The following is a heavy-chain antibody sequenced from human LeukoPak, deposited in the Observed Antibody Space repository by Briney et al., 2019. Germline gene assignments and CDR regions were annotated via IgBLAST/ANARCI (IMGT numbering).Heavy chain of an antibody. J-gene: IGHJ3*02. CDR1: GGSISSSSYY. V-gene: IGHV4-39*07. CDR2: IYYSGST. CDR3: ASTASSKGPFDI. Sequence: KPSETLSLTCTVSGGSISSSSYYWGWIRQPPGKELEWIGSIYYSGSTYYNSSLKSRVTISVDTSKNQFSLKLSSVTAADTAVYYCASTASSKGPFDIWGQGTMVTVSS. D-gene: IGHD6-13*01.